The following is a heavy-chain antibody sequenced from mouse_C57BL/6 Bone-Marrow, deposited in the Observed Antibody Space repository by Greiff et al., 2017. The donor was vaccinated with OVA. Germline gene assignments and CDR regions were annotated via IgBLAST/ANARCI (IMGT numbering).Heavy chain of an antibody. CDR1: GYAFTNYL. J-gene: IGHJ3*01. D-gene: IGHD1-1*01. CDR2: INPGSGGT. V-gene: IGHV1-54*01. CDR3: ARYDYGSSYPFAY. Sequence: QVQLQQSGAELVRPGTSVKVSCKASGYAFTNYLIEWVKQRPGQGLEWIGVINPGSGGTNYNEKFKGKATLTADKSSSTAYMQLSSLTSEDSAVYFCARYDYGSSYPFAYWGQGTLVTVSA.